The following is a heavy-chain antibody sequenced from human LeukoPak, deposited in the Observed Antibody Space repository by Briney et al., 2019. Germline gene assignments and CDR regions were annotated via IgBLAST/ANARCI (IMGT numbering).Heavy chain of an antibody. D-gene: IGHD4/OR15-4a*01. CDR1: GSTISPYY. J-gene: IGHJ3*01. CDR3: ARGGLSYGFDV. CDR2: IDKDAIEK. Sequence: PGGSLRLSCIASGSTISPYYMGWARQAPGKGLEWVANIDKDAIEKYYVDSVKGRFTISRDNAKNSLRLEMNSLGVEDTAVYYCARGGLSYGFDVWGPGTMVTVSS. V-gene: IGHV3-7*01.